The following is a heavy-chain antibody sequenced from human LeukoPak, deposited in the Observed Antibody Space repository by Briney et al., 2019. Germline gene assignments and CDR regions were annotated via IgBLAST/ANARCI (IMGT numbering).Heavy chain of an antibody. J-gene: IGHJ3*02. D-gene: IGHD4-23*01. CDR1: GGSISSSSYY. Sequence: SETLSLTCTVSGGSISSSSYYWSWIRQPPGKGLEWIGNIYYSGSTNYNPSPKSRVTISVDTSKIQFSLKLSSVSAADTAVYYCARGPYGGNRGGAFDIWGQGTMVTVSS. V-gene: IGHV4-61*01. CDR2: IYYSGST. CDR3: ARGPYGGNRGGAFDI.